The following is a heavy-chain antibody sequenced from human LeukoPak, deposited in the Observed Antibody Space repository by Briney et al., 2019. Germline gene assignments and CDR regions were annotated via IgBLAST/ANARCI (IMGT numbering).Heavy chain of an antibody. CDR1: GYTFTGYY. V-gene: IGHV1-2*02. CDR2: INPNSGGT. Sequence: AASVKASCKASGYTFTGYYMHWVRLAPGQGLERMGWINPNSGGTNYAQKFQGRVTMTKDTSISTAYMELSRLRSDDTAVYYCARSRVVRPTTDAFDIWGQGTMVTVSS. CDR3: ARSRVVRPTTDAFDI. J-gene: IGHJ3*02. D-gene: IGHD1-1*01.